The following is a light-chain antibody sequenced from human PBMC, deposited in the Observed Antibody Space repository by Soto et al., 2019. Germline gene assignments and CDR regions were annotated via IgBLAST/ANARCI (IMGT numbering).Light chain of an antibody. V-gene: IGKV3-11*01. J-gene: IGKJ4*01. CDR3: QQRSSWPLT. CDR2: DVS. CDR1: QSVSGY. Sequence: EIVLTQSPATLSLFPGERATLSCRASQSVSGYLAWYQQKPGQAPRLLIYDVSNRATGIPARFSGSGSGTDFTLTISSLDPEDLAIYYCQQRSSWPLTFGGGTKVEIK.